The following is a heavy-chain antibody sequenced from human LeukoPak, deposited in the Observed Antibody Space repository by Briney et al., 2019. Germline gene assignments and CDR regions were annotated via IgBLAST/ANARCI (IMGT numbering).Heavy chain of an antibody. J-gene: IGHJ4*02. D-gene: IGHD5-24*01. CDR3: ARDWVYKIDY. V-gene: IGHV3-74*01. CDR2: ISHDGFI. CDR1: GFTFSSYV. Sequence: PGGSLRLSCEKAGFTFSSYVMHWVRRTPGKGLVWVSRISHDGFISYADSVKGRFTIFRDNAKNTLILQMNSLRAEDTAVYYRARDWVYKIDYWGRGTLVTVSS.